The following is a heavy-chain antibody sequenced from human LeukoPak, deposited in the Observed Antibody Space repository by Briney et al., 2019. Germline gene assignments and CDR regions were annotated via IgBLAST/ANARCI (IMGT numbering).Heavy chain of an antibody. CDR2: IKSKTDGGTT. V-gene: IGHV3-15*01. Sequence: GGSLRLSCAASGFTFSNAWMSWVRQAPGKGLEWVGRIKSKTDGGTTDYAAPVKGRFTISRDNAKNSLYLQMNSLRAEDTTVYYCARDLLSPTTHGMDVWGQGTTVTVSS. CDR1: GFTFSNAW. J-gene: IGHJ6*02. D-gene: IGHD4-17*01. CDR3: ARDLLSPTTHGMDV.